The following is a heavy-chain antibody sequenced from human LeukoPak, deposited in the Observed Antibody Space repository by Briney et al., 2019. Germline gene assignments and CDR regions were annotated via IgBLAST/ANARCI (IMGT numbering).Heavy chain of an antibody. CDR2: ISTTGSII. Sequence: GGSLTLPCAPSGFTLHSYNMIWVRQAPGKGLEWVSDISTTGSIIHYADSVKGRFTISRDNAKNSLYLQMNSLRDEDTAMYYCARDTGYSSGWYSFDSWGQGTLVTVSS. D-gene: IGHD6-19*01. J-gene: IGHJ4*02. CDR1: GFTLHSYN. CDR3: ARDTGYSSGWYSFDS. V-gene: IGHV3-48*02.